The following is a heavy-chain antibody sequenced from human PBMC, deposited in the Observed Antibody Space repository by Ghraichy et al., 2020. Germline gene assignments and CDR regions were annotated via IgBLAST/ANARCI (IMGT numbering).Heavy chain of an antibody. CDR3: ARDGDYAKGEDAFDI. V-gene: IGHV3-30*04. CDR2: ISYDGSNK. Sequence: GGSLRLSCAASGFTFSSYAMHWVRQAPGKGLEWVAVISYDGSNKYYADSVKGRFTISRDNSKNTLYLQMNSLRAEDTAVYYCARDGDYAKGEDAFDIWGQGTMVTVSS. CDR1: GFTFSSYA. D-gene: IGHD4/OR15-4a*01. J-gene: IGHJ3*02.